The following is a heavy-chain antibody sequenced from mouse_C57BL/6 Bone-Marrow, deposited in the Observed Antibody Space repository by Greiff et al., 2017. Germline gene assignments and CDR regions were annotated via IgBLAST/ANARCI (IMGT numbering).Heavy chain of an antibody. CDR3: ARHGGLRPRDY. CDR2: ISSGGSYT. J-gene: IGHJ2*01. CDR1: GFTFSSYC. Sequence: EVKLVESGGDLVKPGGSLKLSCAASGFTFSSYCMSWVRQTPDKRLEWVATISSGGSYTYYPESVKGRFTISRDNAKNTLYLQMSSLKSEDTAMYYCARHGGLRPRDYWGQGTTLTVSA. V-gene: IGHV5-6*01. D-gene: IGHD2-12*01.